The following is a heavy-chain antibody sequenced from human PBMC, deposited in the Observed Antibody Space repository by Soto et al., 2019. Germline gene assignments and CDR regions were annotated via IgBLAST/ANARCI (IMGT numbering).Heavy chain of an antibody. CDR3: ARARWGSPDAFDI. V-gene: IGHV1-8*01. Sequence: ASVKVSCKASGYTFTSYDINWVRQATGQGLEWMGWMNPNSGNTGYAQKFKGRVTMTRNTSISTAYMELSSLRSEDTAVHYCARARWGSPDAFDIWGQGTMVTVSS. D-gene: IGHD1-26*01. CDR1: GYTFTSYD. J-gene: IGHJ3*02. CDR2: MNPNSGNT.